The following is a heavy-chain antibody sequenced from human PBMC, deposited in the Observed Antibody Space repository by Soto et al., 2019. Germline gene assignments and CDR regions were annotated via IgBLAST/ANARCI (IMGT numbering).Heavy chain of an antibody. J-gene: IGHJ6*02. CDR3: ARPNPICSGGGCYSLYYYYGMDV. V-gene: IGHV4-30-4*01. CDR2: IYYSGST. Sequence: QVQLQESGPGLVKPSQTLSLTCTVSGGSISSGDYYWSWIRQPPGKGLEWIGYIYYSGSTYYNPSLKSRVTISVDTSKNQFSLKLSSVTAADTAVYYCARPNPICSGGGCYSLYYYYGMDVSGQGNTVTVSS. CDR1: GGSISSGDYY. D-gene: IGHD2-15*01.